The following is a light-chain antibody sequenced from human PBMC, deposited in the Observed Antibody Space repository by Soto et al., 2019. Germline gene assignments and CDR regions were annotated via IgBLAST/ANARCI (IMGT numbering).Light chain of an antibody. CDR3: SSYFSSITYV. J-gene: IGLJ1*01. Sequence: QSVLTQLVSVSGSPGQSITISCTGTRSDVGGYNYLSWYQQRPGKARKLMIYEVSYRLSGISNRFSGSKSGNTASLTISGLQAEDEADYYCSSYFSSITYVFGTGTKVTV. V-gene: IGLV2-14*01. CDR1: RSDVGGYNY. CDR2: EVS.